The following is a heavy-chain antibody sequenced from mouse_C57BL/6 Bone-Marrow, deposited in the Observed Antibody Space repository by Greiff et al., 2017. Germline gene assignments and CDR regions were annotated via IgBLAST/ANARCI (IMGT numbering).Heavy chain of an antibody. CDR3: ARGIYYDFTWFAY. D-gene: IGHD2-4*01. CDR2: IYPRSGNT. V-gene: IGHV1-81*01. J-gene: IGHJ3*01. CDR1: GYTFTSYG. Sequence: QVQLQQSGAELARPGASVKLSCKASGYTFTSYGISWVKQRTGQGLEWIGEIYPRSGNTYYNEKFKGKATLTADKSSSTAYMELRSLPSEDSAVYFCARGIYYDFTWFAYWGQGTLVTVSA.